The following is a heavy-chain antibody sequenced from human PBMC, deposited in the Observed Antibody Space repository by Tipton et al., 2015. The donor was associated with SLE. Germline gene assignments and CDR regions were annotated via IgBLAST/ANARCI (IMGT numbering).Heavy chain of an antibody. V-gene: IGHV4-34*01. D-gene: IGHD6-25*01. Sequence: TLSLTCAVYGGSFSGYYWSWIRQPPGKGLEWIGEINHSGSTNYNPYPKSRVTISVDTSKNQFSLKLSSVTAADTAVFYCARAAWMSSAWAFDIWGQGAMVTVSS. CDR1: GGSFSGYY. J-gene: IGHJ3*02. CDR3: ARAAWMSSAWAFDI. CDR2: INHSGST.